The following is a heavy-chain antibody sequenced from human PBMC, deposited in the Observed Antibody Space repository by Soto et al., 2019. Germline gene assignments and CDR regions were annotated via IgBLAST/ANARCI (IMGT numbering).Heavy chain of an antibody. Sequence: QVQLQESGPGLVKPSETLSLTCTVSGGSISSYYWSWIRQPPGKGLEWIGYIYYSGSTNYNPSLNSRVTISVDTSKNQFSLKLSSVTAADTAVYYCARVGRLGYCSGGSCVEWFDPWGQGTLVTVFS. CDR2: IYYSGST. CDR3: ARVGRLGYCSGGSCVEWFDP. J-gene: IGHJ5*02. V-gene: IGHV4-59*01. CDR1: GGSISSYY. D-gene: IGHD2-15*01.